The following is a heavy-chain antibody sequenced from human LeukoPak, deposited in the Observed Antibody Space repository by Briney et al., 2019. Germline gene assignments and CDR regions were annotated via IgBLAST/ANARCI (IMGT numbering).Heavy chain of an antibody. CDR1: GGSISSSR. Sequence: SGTLSLTCAVSGGSISSSRWSWVRQPPGKGLEWIGEIFHSGSTNYNPSLKSRVTISVDKSKNHFSLELTSVTAADTAVYYCTCRSGWSGPSEWGQGTLVIVSS. J-gene: IGHJ4*02. CDR2: IFHSGST. V-gene: IGHV4-4*02. D-gene: IGHD6-19*01. CDR3: TCRSGWSGPSE.